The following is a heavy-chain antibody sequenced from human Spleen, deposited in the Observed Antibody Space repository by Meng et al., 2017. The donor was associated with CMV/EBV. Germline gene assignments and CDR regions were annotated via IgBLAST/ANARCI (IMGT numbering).Heavy chain of an antibody. CDR1: GFSLSSYE. J-gene: IGHJ4*02. V-gene: IGHV3-48*03. CDR3: ARERENFGGRRLFDY. CDR2: ISGSGASI. D-gene: IGHD3-16*01. Sequence: GESLKISCVASGFSLSSYEMNWVRQAPGKGLEWVSHISGSGASIYYPDSVRGRFTISKDAAKNSLYLQMNRLRVEDTGVYYCARERENFGGRRLFDYWGQGALVTVSS.